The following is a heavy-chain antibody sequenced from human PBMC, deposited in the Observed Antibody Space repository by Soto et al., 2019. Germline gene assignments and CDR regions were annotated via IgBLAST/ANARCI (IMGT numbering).Heavy chain of an antibody. D-gene: IGHD1-26*01. V-gene: IGHV4-59*01. CDR1: GGSISSYY. J-gene: IGHJ4*02. CDR2: IYYSGST. Sequence: PSETLSLTCTVSGGSISSYYWSWIRQPPGKGLEWIGYIYYSGSTNYNPSLKSRVTISVDTSKNQFSLKLSSVTAADTAVYYCSWGVGATVDYWGQGTLVTVSS. CDR3: SWGVGATVDY.